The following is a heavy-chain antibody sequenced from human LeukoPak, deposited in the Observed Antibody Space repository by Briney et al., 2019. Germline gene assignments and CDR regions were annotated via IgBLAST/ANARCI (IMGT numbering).Heavy chain of an antibody. CDR2: ISDSGGST. D-gene: IGHD6-19*01. J-gene: IGHJ4*02. CDR3: AKDSSSSGWLLDGYFDY. CDR1: GFTFSSYA. Sequence: GGTLTLSCAASGFTFSSYAMSWVRQAPGKGLEWISAISDSGGSTYYADSVKGRFTISRGNSKNTLYLQMNSLRAEVTAVYYCAKDSSSSGWLLDGYFDYWGQGTLVTVSS. V-gene: IGHV3-23*01.